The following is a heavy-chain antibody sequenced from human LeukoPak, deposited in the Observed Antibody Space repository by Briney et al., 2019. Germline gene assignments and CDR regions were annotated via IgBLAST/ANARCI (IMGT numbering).Heavy chain of an antibody. CDR2: IDPNDGST. J-gene: IGHJ4*02. D-gene: IGHD2-15*01. V-gene: IGHV1-46*01. CDR1: RYTFRSYN. CDR3: ARGGPYHGWDY. Sequence: ASLKLSSTASRYTFRSYNMRWARQTPGQGLEWVGRIDPNDGSTIYARNLQGRVTMTSDTSTSTVYMELRSLRSEDTAVYYCARGGPYHGWDYWGQGTLVTVSS.